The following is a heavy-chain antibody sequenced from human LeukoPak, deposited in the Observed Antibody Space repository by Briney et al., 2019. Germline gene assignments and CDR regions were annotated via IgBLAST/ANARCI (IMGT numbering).Heavy chain of an antibody. CDR2: IYYSGST. CDR3: ARVYSSGWYEVHYYYYMDV. D-gene: IGHD6-19*01. J-gene: IGHJ6*03. CDR1: GGSISSSSYY. Sequence: SETLSLTCTVSGGSISSSSYYWGWIRQPPGKGLEWIGSIYYSGSTYYNPSLKSRVTISVDKSKNQFSLKLSSVTAADTAVYYCARVYSSGWYEVHYYYYMDVWGKGTTVTVSS. V-gene: IGHV4-39*07.